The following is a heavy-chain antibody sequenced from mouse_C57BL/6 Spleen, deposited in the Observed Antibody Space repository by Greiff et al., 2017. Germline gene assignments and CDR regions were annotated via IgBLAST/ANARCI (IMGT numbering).Heavy chain of an antibody. CDR1: GFTFSSYA. D-gene: IGHD4-1*01. CDR2: ISSGGDYI. V-gene: IGHV5-9-1*02. Sequence: EVNVVESGEGLVKPGGSLKLSCAASGFTFSSYAMSWVRQTPEKRLEWVAYISSGGDYIYYADTVKGRFTISRDNARNTLYLQMSSLKSEDTAMYYCTREGLGRGNYFDYWGQGTTLTVSS. CDR3: TREGLGRGNYFDY. J-gene: IGHJ2*01.